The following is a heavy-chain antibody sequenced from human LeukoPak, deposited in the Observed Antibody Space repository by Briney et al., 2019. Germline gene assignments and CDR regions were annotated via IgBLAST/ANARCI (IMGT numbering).Heavy chain of an antibody. D-gene: IGHD2-15*01. J-gene: IGHJ3*02. CDR2: IYYSGST. Sequence: PSETLSLTCTVSGGTIGGSSYYWGWIRQPRGKGLEWIGSIYYSGSTYYNPSLKSRVTISVDTSKNQFSLRLTSVTAADTAVYYCSRGGYCSGGSCYPDDVFDIWGQGTMVTVSS. CDR3: SRGGYCSGGSCYPDDVFDI. CDR1: GGTIGGSSYY. V-gene: IGHV4-39*01.